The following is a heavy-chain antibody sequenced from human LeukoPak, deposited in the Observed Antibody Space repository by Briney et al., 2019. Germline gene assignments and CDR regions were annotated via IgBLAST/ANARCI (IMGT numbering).Heavy chain of an antibody. Sequence: GGSLSLSCAASGFTFSSFWMSWVRQAPGKGLEWVANIKQDGSEKYYVDSVKGRFTISRDNAKNSLYLQMNSLRAEDTAVYYCAREAFGIAVAGSNAFDIWGQGTMVTVSS. D-gene: IGHD6-19*01. CDR1: GFTFSSFW. V-gene: IGHV3-7*01. CDR2: IKQDGSEK. CDR3: AREAFGIAVAGSNAFDI. J-gene: IGHJ3*02.